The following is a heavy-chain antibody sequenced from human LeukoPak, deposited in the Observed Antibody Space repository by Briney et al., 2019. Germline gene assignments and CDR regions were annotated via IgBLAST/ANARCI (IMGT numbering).Heavy chain of an antibody. J-gene: IGHJ4*02. CDR2: IYTSGST. CDR3: ASLRFLEWSFDY. CDR1: GGSISSYY. D-gene: IGHD3-3*01. V-gene: IGHV4-4*09. Sequence: SETLSLTCTVSGGSISSYYWSWIRQPPGKGLEWIGYIYTSGSTNYNPSLKSRVTISVDTSKKQFSLKLSSVTAADTAVYYCASLRFLEWSFDYWGQGTLVTVSS.